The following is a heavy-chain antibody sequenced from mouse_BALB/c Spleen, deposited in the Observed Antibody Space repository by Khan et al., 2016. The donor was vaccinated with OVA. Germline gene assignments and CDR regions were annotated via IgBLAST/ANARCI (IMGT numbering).Heavy chain of an antibody. CDR1: GYSLTSSY. Sequence: VQLKQSGPELPKPGASVKLSCKASGYSLTSSYIQWVKQSHGRSLEWIGYIDPFNVDTTLNQKFKDKATLTVDKSSSTAYIHLTSLTSEDSAVYYWARHGSATWFAYWCQGTLVTVSA. V-gene: IGHV1S135*01. CDR3: ARHGSATWFAY. D-gene: IGHD4-1*01. CDR2: IDPFNVDT. J-gene: IGHJ3*01.